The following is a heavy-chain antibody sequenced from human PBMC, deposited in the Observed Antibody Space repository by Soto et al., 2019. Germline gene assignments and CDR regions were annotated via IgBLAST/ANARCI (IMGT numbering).Heavy chain of an antibody. CDR2: IKSKTDGGTT. CDR1: GFTFSNAW. D-gene: IGHD6-13*01. CDR3: TTEIIAAAAPGFDY. Sequence: GGSLRLSCAASGFTFSNAWMSWVRQAPGKGLEWVGRIKSKTDGGTTDYAAPVKGRFTISRDDSKNTLYLQMNSLKTEDTAVYYCTTEIIAAAAPGFDYWGRGTLVTVSS. V-gene: IGHV3-15*01. J-gene: IGHJ4*02.